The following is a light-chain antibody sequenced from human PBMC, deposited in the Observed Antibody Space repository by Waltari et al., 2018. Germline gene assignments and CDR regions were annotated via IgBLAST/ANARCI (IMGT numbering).Light chain of an antibody. V-gene: IGLV4-69*01. J-gene: IGLJ2*01. CDR1: SGHSSYA. Sequence: QLVLTQSPSASASLGASVKLTCTLSSGHSSYAIAWPPQQPEKGPRYLMKLNSDGSHRKAAGIPDLFSGSSSGAERYLTISSLQSEDEADYYCQTWGTGIQVFGGGTKLTVL. CDR3: QTWGTGIQV. CDR2: LNSDGSH.